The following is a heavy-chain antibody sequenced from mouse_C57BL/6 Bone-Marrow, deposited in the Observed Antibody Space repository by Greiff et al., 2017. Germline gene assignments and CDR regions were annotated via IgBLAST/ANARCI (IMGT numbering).Heavy chain of an antibody. Sequence: EVKVVESGGGLVKPGGSLKLSCAASGFTFSSYAMSWVRQTPEKRLEWVATISDGGSYTYYPDNVKGRFTISRDNAKNNLYLQMSHLKSEDTAMYYCAILLRASFDVWGTGTTVTVSS. J-gene: IGHJ1*03. D-gene: IGHD1-1*01. CDR1: GFTFSSYA. CDR2: ISDGGSYT. V-gene: IGHV5-4*03. CDR3: AILLRASFDV.